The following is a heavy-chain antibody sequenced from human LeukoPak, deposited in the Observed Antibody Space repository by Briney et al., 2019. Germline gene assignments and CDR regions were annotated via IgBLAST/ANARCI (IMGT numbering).Heavy chain of an antibody. Sequence: GESLKISCKGSGYSFTSYWIGWVRQMPGKGLEWTGIIYPGDSDTRYSPSFQGQVTISADKSISTAYLQWSSLKASDTAMYYCARGEDYYDILTGQGWFDPWGQGTLVTVSS. CDR3: ARGEDYYDILTGQGWFDP. CDR1: GYSFTSYW. J-gene: IGHJ5*02. D-gene: IGHD3-9*01. CDR2: IYPGDSDT. V-gene: IGHV5-51*01.